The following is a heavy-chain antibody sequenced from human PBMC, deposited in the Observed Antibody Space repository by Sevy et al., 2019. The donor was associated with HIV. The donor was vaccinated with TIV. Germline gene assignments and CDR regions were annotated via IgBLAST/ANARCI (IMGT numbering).Heavy chain of an antibody. J-gene: IGHJ6*02. CDR2: INPKSGDT. CDR1: GYSITDYY. Sequence: ASVKVSCKASGYSITDYYMHWVRQAPGLGLEWMGRINPKSGDTNTAQKFQGRVTMTRETSINTAYMELTRLTFDDTAVYYCATTMIRGLRSGNVFDVWGQGTTVTVSS. V-gene: IGHV1-2*06. CDR3: ATTMIRGLRSGNVFDV. D-gene: IGHD3-10*01.